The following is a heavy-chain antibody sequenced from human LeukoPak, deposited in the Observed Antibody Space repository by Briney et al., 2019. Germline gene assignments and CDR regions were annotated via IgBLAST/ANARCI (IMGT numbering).Heavy chain of an antibody. Sequence: GGSLRLSCAASGFTFSSYAMSWVRQAPGKGLEWVSAISGSDSTYYADPVKGRFTISRDNSKNTLYLQMNSLRAEDTAVYYCAKDSPYAYYGSGSYWDYWGQGTLVTVSS. CDR1: GFTFSSYA. V-gene: IGHV3-23*01. CDR2: ISGSDST. J-gene: IGHJ4*02. CDR3: AKDSPYAYYGSGSYWDY. D-gene: IGHD3-10*01.